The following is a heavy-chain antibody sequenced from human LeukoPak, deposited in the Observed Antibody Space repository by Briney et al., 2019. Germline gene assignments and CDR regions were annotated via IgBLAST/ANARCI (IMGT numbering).Heavy chain of an antibody. J-gene: IGHJ6*02. D-gene: IGHD1/OR15-1a*01. V-gene: IGHV3-30*18. CDR3: AKDLMGTYGMDV. CDR1: GFTFSSYG. CDR2: ISYDGSNK. Sequence: PGRSLRLSCAASGFTFSSYGMHWVRQAPGKGLEWVAVISYDGSNKYYADSVKGRFTISRDNSKNTLYLQMNSLRAEDTAVYYCAKDLMGTYGMDVWGQGTTVTVSS.